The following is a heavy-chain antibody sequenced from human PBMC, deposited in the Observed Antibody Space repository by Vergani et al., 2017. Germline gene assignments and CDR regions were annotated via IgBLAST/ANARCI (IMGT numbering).Heavy chain of an antibody. Sequence: EVQLVVSGGGLVQPGGSLRLSCAASGFTFSSYEMNWVRQAPGKGLEWVSYISSSGSTIYYADSVKGRFTISRDNAKNSLYLQMNSLRAEDTAVYYCAREYCSSTSCYTPIWDWYFDLWGRGTLVTVSS. V-gene: IGHV3-48*03. CDR3: AREYCSSTSCYTPIWDWYFDL. CDR1: GFTFSSYE. J-gene: IGHJ2*01. D-gene: IGHD2-2*02. CDR2: ISSSGSTI.